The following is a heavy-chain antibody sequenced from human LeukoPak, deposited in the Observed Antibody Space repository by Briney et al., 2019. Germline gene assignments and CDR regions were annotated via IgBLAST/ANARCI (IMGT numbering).Heavy chain of an antibody. V-gene: IGHV4-34*01. CDR1: GVPFSNYY. Sequence: SETLSLTCAVSGVPFSNYYWSCVRQSPTKGLEWIGEINHSGYTNYNPSLKSRVTISIDTSKNQFSLMVTSMTAADTGVYYCTRAVAGHPDWGQGTLVTVSS. CDR2: INHSGYT. CDR3: TRAVAGHPD. J-gene: IGHJ4*02. D-gene: IGHD6-19*01.